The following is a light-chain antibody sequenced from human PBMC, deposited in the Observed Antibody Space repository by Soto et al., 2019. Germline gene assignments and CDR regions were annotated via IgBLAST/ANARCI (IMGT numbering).Light chain of an antibody. V-gene: IGKV3-20*01. Sequence: ERVMTQRPATLSVSEGERATLSCRASQSVRSGPLAWYQQRRGQAPRLLIFDASFRASGVPERFRGSGSGTDFTLTITRREPEDFAVYYCQEYGGPPPITFGRGTRLEI. CDR2: DAS. J-gene: IGKJ5*01. CDR1: QSVRSGP. CDR3: QEYGGPPPIT.